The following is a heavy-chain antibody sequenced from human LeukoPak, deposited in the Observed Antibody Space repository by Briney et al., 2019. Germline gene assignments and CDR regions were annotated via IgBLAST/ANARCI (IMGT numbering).Heavy chain of an antibody. D-gene: IGHD2-15*01. CDR1: GFTFSSYS. Sequence: GSLILSCAASGFTFSSYSMNWVRQAPGKGLEWVSYISSSSSTIYYADSVKGRFTISRDNAKNSLYLQMNSLRDEDTAVYYCARGLADIVVVVAAIDWVNFDYWGQGTLVTVSS. CDR3: ARGLADIVVVVAAIDWVNFDY. CDR2: ISSSSSTI. V-gene: IGHV3-48*02. J-gene: IGHJ4*02.